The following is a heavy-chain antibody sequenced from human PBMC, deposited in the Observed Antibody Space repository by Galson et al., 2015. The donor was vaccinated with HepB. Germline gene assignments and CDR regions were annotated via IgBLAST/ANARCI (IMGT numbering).Heavy chain of an antibody. J-gene: IGHJ6*03. Sequence: SLRLSCAASGFTFSSYSMNWVRQAPGKGLEWVSSISSSSSYIYYADSVKGRFTISRDNAKNSLYLQMNSLRAEDTAVYYCARAEIWGSYRYYYMDVWGKGTTVTVSS. CDR2: ISSSSSYI. CDR3: ARAEIWGSYRYYYMDV. CDR1: GFTFSSYS. V-gene: IGHV3-21*01. D-gene: IGHD3-16*02.